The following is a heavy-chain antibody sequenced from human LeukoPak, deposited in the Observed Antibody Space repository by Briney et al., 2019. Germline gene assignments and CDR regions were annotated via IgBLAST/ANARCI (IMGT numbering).Heavy chain of an antibody. CDR3: AKDPRTAAAYYFDY. CDR2: ISRDGRDK. D-gene: IGHD6-13*01. J-gene: IGHJ4*02. V-gene: IGHV3-30*04. Sequence: PGGSLRLSCVASGFTFSSYAMHWVRQAPGKGLEWVAVISRDGRDKHHADPVKGRFTISRDNSKNTLYLQMDSLRAEDTAVYFCAKDPRTAAAYYFDYWGQGILVTDSS. CDR1: GFTFSSYA.